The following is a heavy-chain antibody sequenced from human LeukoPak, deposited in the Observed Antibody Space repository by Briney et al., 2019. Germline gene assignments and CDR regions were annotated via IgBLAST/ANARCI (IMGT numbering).Heavy chain of an antibody. CDR3: ARHLRFGFNYYYYMDV. V-gene: IGHV4-39*01. D-gene: IGHD3-16*01. J-gene: IGHJ6*03. Sequence: ASETLSLTCTVSGGSISSSSYYWGWIRQPPGKGLEWIGEINHSGSTNYNPSLKSRVTISVDTSKNQFSLKLSSVTAADTAVYYCARHLRFGFNYYYYMDVWGKGTTVTISS. CDR2: INHSGST. CDR1: GGSISSSSYY.